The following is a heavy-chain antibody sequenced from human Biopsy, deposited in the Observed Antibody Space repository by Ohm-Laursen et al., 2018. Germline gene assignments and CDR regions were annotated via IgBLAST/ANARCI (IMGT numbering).Heavy chain of an antibody. J-gene: IGHJ4*02. Sequence: PSQTLSLTCTVSGGSLSSYSWSWIRQPAGKGLEWIGQIYTSGNTNYNPSLKSRVTISADTSKNQFSLKLGSVTVADTAVFYCARRGSGGRSFDYWGQGSLVTVSS. D-gene: IGHD2-15*01. CDR2: IYTSGNT. CDR3: ARRGSGGRSFDY. V-gene: IGHV4-61*09. CDR1: GGSLSSYS.